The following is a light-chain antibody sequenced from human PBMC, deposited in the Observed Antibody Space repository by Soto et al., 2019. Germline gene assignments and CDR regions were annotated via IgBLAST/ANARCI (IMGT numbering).Light chain of an antibody. J-gene: IGLJ1*01. CDR3: SSYTSSSTPYD. Sequence: QSALTQPASVSGSPGQSITISCTGTSSDGGGYNDVSWYQQHPGKAPKLMIYDVSNRPSGVSNRFSGSKSGNTASLPISGLQAEDGADYYCSSYTSSSTPYDFGTGTKLTVL. V-gene: IGLV2-14*01. CDR2: DVS. CDR1: SSDGGGYND.